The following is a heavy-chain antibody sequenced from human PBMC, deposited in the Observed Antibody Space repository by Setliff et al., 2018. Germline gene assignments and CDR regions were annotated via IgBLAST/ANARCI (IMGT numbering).Heavy chain of an antibody. V-gene: IGHV4-59*01. D-gene: IGHD1-26*01. CDR3: ARDNTILGATDY. Sequence: SETLSLTCTVSGGSISGYYWSWIRQPPGKGLEWIGNIYYTGSPSYSPSLRIRGTISVDTSKNKFSLSLSSVTAADTAVYFCARDNTILGATDYWGQGTVVTVAA. CDR1: GGSISGYY. CDR2: IYYTGSP. J-gene: IGHJ4*02.